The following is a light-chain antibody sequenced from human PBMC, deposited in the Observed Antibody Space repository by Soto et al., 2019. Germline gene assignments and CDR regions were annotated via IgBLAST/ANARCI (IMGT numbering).Light chain of an antibody. V-gene: IGLV2-14*03. CDR2: DVS. Sequence: QSVLTQPASVSGSPGQTIIISCTGTSSDVGGYNFVSWYQQHPGKAPKVMIYDVSNRPSGVSYRFSGSKSGNTASLTISGLQPEDEAIYYCSSFTTISTVVFGGGTQLTVL. J-gene: IGLJ2*01. CDR3: SSFTTISTVV. CDR1: SSDVGGYNF.